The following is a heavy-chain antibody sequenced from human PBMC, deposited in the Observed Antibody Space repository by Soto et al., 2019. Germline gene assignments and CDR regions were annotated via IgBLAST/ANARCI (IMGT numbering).Heavy chain of an antibody. V-gene: IGHV3-23*01. CDR1: GFSFSTYA. J-gene: IGHJ4*02. CDR2: ISKNGDET. Sequence: GSLRLSCAASGFSFSTYAMSWVRQAPGKGLEWVSVISKNGDETYYADSVKGRFTISRDSSNNLLRLRMSSLRVEDTAVYYCASSVRAPDFYLDSWGQGTLVTVSS. CDR3: ASSVRAPDFYLDS.